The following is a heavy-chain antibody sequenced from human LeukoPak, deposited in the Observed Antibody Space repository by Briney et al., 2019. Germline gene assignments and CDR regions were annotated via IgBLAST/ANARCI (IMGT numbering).Heavy chain of an antibody. J-gene: IGHJ3*02. CDR1: GFTFRSYS. V-gene: IGHV3-21*01. CDR3: ARGFSGTFDAFDI. D-gene: IGHD1-26*01. CDR2: ISSSSSYI. Sequence: GGSLRLSCEASGFTFRSYSMSWVRQAPGKGLEWVSSISSSSSYIYYADSVKGRFTISRDNAKNSLYLQMNSLRAEDTAVYYCARGFSGTFDAFDIWGQGTMVTVSS.